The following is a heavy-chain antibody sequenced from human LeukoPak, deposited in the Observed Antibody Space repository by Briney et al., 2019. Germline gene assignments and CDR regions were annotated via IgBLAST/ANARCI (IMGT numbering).Heavy chain of an antibody. J-gene: IGHJ4*02. CDR3: ARGYYYDSSGYFPQG. Sequence: GGSLRLSCAASGFTFSSYGMHWVRQAPGKGLEWVAVISYDGSNKYYADSVKGRFTISRDNAKNSLYLQMNSLRAEDTAVYYCARGYYYDSSGYFPQGWGQGTLVTVSS. V-gene: IGHV3-30*03. D-gene: IGHD3-22*01. CDR1: GFTFSSYG. CDR2: ISYDGSNK.